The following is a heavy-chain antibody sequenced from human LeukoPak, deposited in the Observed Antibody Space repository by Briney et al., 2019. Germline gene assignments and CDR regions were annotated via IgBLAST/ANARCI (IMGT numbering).Heavy chain of an antibody. CDR2: ISAYNGNT. D-gene: IGHD6-19*01. J-gene: IGHJ6*02. CDR1: GYTFTSYG. V-gene: IGHV1-18*01. CDR3: ARENRRRSSGSYYGMDV. Sequence: GASVKVSCKASGYTFTSYGISWVRQAPGQGLEWMGWISAYNGNTNYAQKLQGRVTMTTDTSTSTAYMELRSLRSDDTAVYYCARENRRRSSGSYYGMDVWGQGTTITVSS.